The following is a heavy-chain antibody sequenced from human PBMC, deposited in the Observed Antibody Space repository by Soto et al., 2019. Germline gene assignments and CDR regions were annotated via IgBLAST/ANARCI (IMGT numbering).Heavy chain of an antibody. V-gene: IGHV3-20*04. CDR2: INWNGGST. J-gene: IGHJ6*02. D-gene: IGHD4-17*01. CDR3: ARWYGDYGGSYYYGMDV. Sequence: EVQLVESGGGVVRPGGSLRLSCAASGFTFDDYGMSWVRQAPGKGLEWVSGINWNGGSTGYADSVKGRFTISRDNAKNSLYLQMNSLRAEDTALYYCARWYGDYGGSYYYGMDVWGQGTTVTVSS. CDR1: GFTFDDYG.